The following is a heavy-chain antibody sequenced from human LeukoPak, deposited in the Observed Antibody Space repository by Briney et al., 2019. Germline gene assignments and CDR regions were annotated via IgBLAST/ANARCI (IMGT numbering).Heavy chain of an antibody. Sequence: ASVKVSCKASGYTFTGYYMHWVRQAPGQGLEWMGWINPDSGGTNNAQKFQGRVTMTRDTSISTAYMELSRLRSDDTAVYYCARDGGMAGEYFFDYWGQGTLVTVSS. J-gene: IGHJ4*02. V-gene: IGHV1-2*02. D-gene: IGHD3-16*01. CDR2: INPDSGGT. CDR3: ARDGGMAGEYFFDY. CDR1: GYTFTGYY.